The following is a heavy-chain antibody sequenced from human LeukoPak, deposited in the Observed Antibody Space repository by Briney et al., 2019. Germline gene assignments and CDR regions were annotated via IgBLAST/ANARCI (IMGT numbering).Heavy chain of an antibody. CDR1: GFTLSSYS. D-gene: IGHD3-16*01. J-gene: IGHJ5*02. CDR3: ARAWGDWFDP. CDR2: ISSSSSYI. V-gene: IGHV3-21*01. Sequence: GGSLRLCCAASGFTLSSYSMNWDRQAPGKGLEWVSSISSSSSYIYYADSVKGRFTISRDNAKNSLYLQMNSLRAEDTAVYYCARAWGDWFDPWGQGTLVTVSS.